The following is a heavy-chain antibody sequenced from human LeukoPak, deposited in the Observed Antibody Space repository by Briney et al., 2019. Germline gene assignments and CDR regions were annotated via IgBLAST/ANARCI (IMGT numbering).Heavy chain of an antibody. V-gene: IGHV3-23*01. J-gene: IGHJ4*02. CDR3: ARAAYNWNYGTYYFDY. D-gene: IGHD1-7*01. CDR1: GFTFSSYA. CDR2: ISGSGGST. Sequence: GGSLRLSCAASGFTFSSYAMSWVRQAPGKGLEWVSAISGSGGSTYYADSLKGRVTISTGNAKNTLYLQMNSLRAEDTAVYYCARAAYNWNYGTYYFDYWGQGTLVTVSS.